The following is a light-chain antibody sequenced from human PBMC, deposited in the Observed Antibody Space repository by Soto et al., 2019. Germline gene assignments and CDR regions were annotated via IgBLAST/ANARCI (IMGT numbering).Light chain of an antibody. CDR2: DVS. V-gene: IGLV2-14*01. CDR3: SSYTSSSTLRV. Sequence: QSALTQPASVSGSPGQSITISCTGTSSDVGGYNYVSRYQQHPGKAPKLMIYDVSNRPSGVSNRFSGSKSGNTASLTISGLQAEDEADYYCSSYTSSSTLRVFGTGTKVTVL. J-gene: IGLJ1*01. CDR1: SSDVGGYNY.